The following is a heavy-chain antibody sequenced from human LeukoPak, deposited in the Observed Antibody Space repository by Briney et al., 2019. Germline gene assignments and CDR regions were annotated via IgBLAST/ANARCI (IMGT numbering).Heavy chain of an antibody. CDR1: EFTFSNYG. V-gene: IGHV3-33*01. D-gene: IGHD3-3*01. Sequence: GGSLRLSCAASEFTFSNYGMHWVRQAPGKGLEWVAVIWYDGSNKYYADSVKGRFTISRDNSKNTLYLQMNSLRAEDTAVYYCAGEHYDFWSGYLTYYYYGMDVWGQGTTVTVSS. CDR2: IWYDGSNK. CDR3: AGEHYDFWSGYLTYYYYGMDV. J-gene: IGHJ6*02.